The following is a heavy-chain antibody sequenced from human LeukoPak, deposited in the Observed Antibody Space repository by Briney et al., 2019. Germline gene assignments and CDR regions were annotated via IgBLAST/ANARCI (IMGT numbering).Heavy chain of an antibody. Sequence: ASVKVSCKASGYTFTGYYMHWVRQAPGQGLEWMGRINPNSGGTNYAQKFQGRVTMTRDTSISTAYMELSRLRSDDTAVYYCARSRIQLWLRPAYWGQGTLVTVSS. D-gene: IGHD5-18*01. CDR1: GYTFTGYY. CDR3: ARSRIQLWLRPAY. J-gene: IGHJ4*02. CDR2: INPNSGGT. V-gene: IGHV1-2*06.